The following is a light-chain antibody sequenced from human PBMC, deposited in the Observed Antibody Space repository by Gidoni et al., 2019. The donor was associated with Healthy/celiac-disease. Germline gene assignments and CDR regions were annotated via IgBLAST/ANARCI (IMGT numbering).Light chain of an antibody. V-gene: IGKV3-15*01. Sequence: EIVMTQSPATLSVSPGERATLSCRASQSVSSNLAWYQQKPGQAPRLLIDGASTRATGIPARFSGSGSGTEFTLTISSLQSEDFAVYYCQQYNNWPLYTFXXXTKLEIK. CDR3: QQYNNWPLYT. CDR2: GAS. CDR1: QSVSSN. J-gene: IGKJ2*01.